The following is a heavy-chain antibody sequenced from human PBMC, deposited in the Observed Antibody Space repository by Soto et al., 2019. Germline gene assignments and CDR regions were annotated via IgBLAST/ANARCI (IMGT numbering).Heavy chain of an antibody. CDR3: AKDREIVVVTPYYFGY. J-gene: IGHJ4*02. D-gene: IGHD3-22*01. CDR1: GFTFSSYA. V-gene: IGHV3-23*01. Sequence: GGSLRLSCAASGFTFSSYAMSWVRQAPGKGLEWVSAISGSGGSTYYADSVKGRFTISRDNSKNTLYLQMNSLRAEDTAVYYCAKDREIVVVTPYYFGYWGQGTLVTVSS. CDR2: ISGSGGST.